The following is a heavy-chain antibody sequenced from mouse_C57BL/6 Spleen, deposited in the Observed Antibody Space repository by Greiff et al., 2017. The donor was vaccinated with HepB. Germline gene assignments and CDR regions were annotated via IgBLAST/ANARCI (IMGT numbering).Heavy chain of an antibody. CDR1: GYTFTSYW. V-gene: IGHV1-53*01. D-gene: IGHD3-2*02. CDR3: ARSDSSGYVGSLYAMDY. CDR2: INPSNGGT. J-gene: IGHJ4*01. Sequence: QVQLQHPGTELVKPGASVKLSCKASGYTFTSYWMHWVKQRPGQGLEWIGNINPSNGGTNYNEKFKSKATLTVDKSSSTAYMQLSSLTSEDSAVYYCARSDSSGYVGSLYAMDYWGQGTSVTVSS.